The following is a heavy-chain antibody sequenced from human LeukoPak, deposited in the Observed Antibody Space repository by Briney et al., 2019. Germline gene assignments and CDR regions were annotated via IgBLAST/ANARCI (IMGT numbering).Heavy chain of an antibody. D-gene: IGHD1-7*01. V-gene: IGHV1-2*02. CDR2: INPNSGGT. Sequence: ASVKVSCKASGYTFTGYYMHWARQAPGQGLEWMGWINPNSGGTNYAQKFQGRVTMTRDTSISTAYMELSRLRSDDTAVYYCARATGTTDAFDIWGQGTMVTVSS. CDR1: GYTFTGYY. CDR3: ARATGTTDAFDI. J-gene: IGHJ3*02.